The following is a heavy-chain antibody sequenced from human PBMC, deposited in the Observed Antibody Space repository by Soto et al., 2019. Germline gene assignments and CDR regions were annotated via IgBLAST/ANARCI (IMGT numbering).Heavy chain of an antibody. CDR1: GGTFSSYA. J-gene: IGHJ6*02. CDR3: ARVKPPYYYYGMDV. Sequence: GASVKVSCKASGGTFSSYAISWVRQAPGQGLEWMGGIIPIFGTANYAQKFQGRVTITADESTSTAYMELSSLRSEDTAVYYCARVKPPYYYYGMDVWGQGTTVTVSS. V-gene: IGHV1-69*13. CDR2: IIPIFGTA.